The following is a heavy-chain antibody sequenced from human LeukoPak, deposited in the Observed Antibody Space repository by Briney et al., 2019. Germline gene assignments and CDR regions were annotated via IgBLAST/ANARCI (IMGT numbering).Heavy chain of an antibody. V-gene: IGHV1-8*01. CDR2: MNPNSGNT. J-gene: IGHJ3*02. CDR3: ARGGIGACAYCTDAFDI. Sequence: ASVKVSCKASGYTFTSYDINWVRQATGQGLEWMGLMNPNSGNTGYAQKFQGRVTMTRNTSISTAYMELSSLRSEDTAVYYCARGGIGACAYCTDAFDIWGQGTMVTVSS. D-gene: IGHD1-14*01. CDR1: GYTFTSYD.